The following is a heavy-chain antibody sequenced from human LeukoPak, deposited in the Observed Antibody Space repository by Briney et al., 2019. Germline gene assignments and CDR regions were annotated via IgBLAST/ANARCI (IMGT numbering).Heavy chain of an antibody. CDR2: IRSKAAGGTT. V-gene: IGHV3-15*07. Sequence: GGSLRLSCVASGFTFTNTWINWVRQAPGRGLEWVGRIRSKAAGGTTEYAAPVKGRFTISRDDSKNTLYLQMNSLITDDTAVYYCALGSANYDSSGSDCWGQGTLVTVSS. D-gene: IGHD3-22*01. J-gene: IGHJ4*02. CDR1: GFTFTNTW. CDR3: ALGSANYDSSGSDC.